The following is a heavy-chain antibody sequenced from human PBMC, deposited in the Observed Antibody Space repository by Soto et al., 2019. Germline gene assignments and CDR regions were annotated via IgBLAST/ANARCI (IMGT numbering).Heavy chain of an antibody. CDR2: ISGSGGST. CDR3: AKDGESVGYYSGSGTPVGYFDY. Sequence: EVQLLESGGGLVQPGGSLRLSCAASGFTFSSYAMSWVRQAPGKGLEWVSAISGSGGSTDYADSVKGRFTISRDNSKNTLYLQMNSLRAEDTAVYYCAKDGESVGYYSGSGTPVGYFDYWGQGTLVTVSS. V-gene: IGHV3-23*01. D-gene: IGHD3-10*01. J-gene: IGHJ4*02. CDR1: GFTFSSYA.